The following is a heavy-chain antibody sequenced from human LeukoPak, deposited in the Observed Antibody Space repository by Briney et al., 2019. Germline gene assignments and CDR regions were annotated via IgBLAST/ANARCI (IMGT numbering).Heavy chain of an antibody. V-gene: IGHV4-34*01. CDR1: GGSFSGYY. CDR3: ARGLRQGYKRSDP. CDR2: INHSGST. D-gene: IGHD1-14*01. J-gene: IGHJ5*02. Sequence: SETLSLTCAVYGGSFSGYYWSWIRQPPGKGLEWIGEINHSGSTNYNPSLKSRVTISVDTSKNQFSLKLSSVTAADTAVYYCARGLRQGYKRSDPWGQGTLVTVSS.